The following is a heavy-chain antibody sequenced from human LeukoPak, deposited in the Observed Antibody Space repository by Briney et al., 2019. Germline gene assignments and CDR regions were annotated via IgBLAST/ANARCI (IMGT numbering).Heavy chain of an antibody. Sequence: SETLSLTCTVSGGSISSSSYYWRWIRQPPGKGLEWIGSIYYSGSTYYNPSLKSRVTISVDTSKNQFSLKLSSVTAADTAVYYCARLSGGYAWGQGTLVTVSS. D-gene: IGHD1-26*01. CDR3: ARLSGGYA. CDR1: GGSISSSSYY. V-gene: IGHV4-39*01. J-gene: IGHJ5*02. CDR2: IYYSGST.